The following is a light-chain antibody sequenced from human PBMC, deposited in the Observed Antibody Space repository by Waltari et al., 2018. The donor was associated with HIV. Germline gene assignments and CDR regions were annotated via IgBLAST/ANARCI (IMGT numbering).Light chain of an antibody. CDR2: EVS. CDR3: SSYTSGTTWV. CDR1: SSDIGGYNY. J-gene: IGLJ3*02. Sequence: QSALTQPASVSGSPGQSITISCTGTSSDIGGYNYVSWHQHPPGRAPKLIIFEVSNRPSGVSKRFSGSKSGNTASLIISGLLAEDDADYYCSSYTSGTTWVFGGGTKLTVL. V-gene: IGLV2-14*01.